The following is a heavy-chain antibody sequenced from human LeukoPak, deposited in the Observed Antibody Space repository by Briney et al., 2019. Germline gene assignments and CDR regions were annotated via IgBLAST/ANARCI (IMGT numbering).Heavy chain of an antibody. D-gene: IGHD3-16*01. V-gene: IGHV1-46*01. CDR3: ARERGVPDY. CDR1: GYTFTSYG. Sequence: ASVKVSCKASGYTFTSYGISWVRQAPGQGLEWMGIINPSGGSTSYAQKFQGRVTMTRDTSTSTAYMELSSLRSEDTAVYYCARERGVPDYWGQGTLVTVSS. CDR2: INPSGGST. J-gene: IGHJ4*02.